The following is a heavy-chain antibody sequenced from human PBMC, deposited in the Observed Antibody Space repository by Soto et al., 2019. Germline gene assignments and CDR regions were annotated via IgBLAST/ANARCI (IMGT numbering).Heavy chain of an antibody. CDR2: ISSSSSTI. CDR3: AGERDIVVVPAATPDYYGMDV. J-gene: IGHJ6*02. D-gene: IGHD2-2*01. V-gene: IGHV3-48*02. CDR1: GFTFSSYS. Sequence: GGPLRLSCAASGFTFSSYSMNWSRQAAGKGLEWVSYISSSSSTIYYADSVKGRFTISRDNAKNSLYLQMNSLRDEDTAVYYCAGERDIVVVPAATPDYYGMDVWGQGTTVTVSS.